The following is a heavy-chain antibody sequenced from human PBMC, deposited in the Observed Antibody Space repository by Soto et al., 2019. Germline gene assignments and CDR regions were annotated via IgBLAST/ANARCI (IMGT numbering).Heavy chain of an antibody. CDR2: FDPEDGET. D-gene: IGHD3-9*01. J-gene: IGHJ6*02. Sequence: GASVKVSCKVSGYTLTELSMHWVRQAPGKGLEWMGGFDPEDGETIYAQKFQGRVTMTEDTSTDTAYMELSSLRSEDTAVYYCATGYRYDNLTGSIYTYYGLDVWGQGTTVTVSS. CDR3: ATGYRYDNLTGSIYTYYGLDV. V-gene: IGHV1-24*01. CDR1: GYTLTELS.